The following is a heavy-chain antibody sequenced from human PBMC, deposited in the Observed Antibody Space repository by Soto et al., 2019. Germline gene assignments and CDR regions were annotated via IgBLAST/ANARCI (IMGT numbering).Heavy chain of an antibody. CDR1: GGSISNYY. D-gene: IGHD3-16*01. CDR2: IYYSGST. J-gene: IGHJ4*02. Sequence: SETLSLTCTVSGGSISNYYWSWIRQPPGKGLEWIGYIYYSGSTNYNPSLKSRVTISVDTSKNQFSLKLSSVTAADTAVYYCARRWGTTFDYWGQGTLVTVS. CDR3: ARRWGTTFDY. V-gene: IGHV4-59*08.